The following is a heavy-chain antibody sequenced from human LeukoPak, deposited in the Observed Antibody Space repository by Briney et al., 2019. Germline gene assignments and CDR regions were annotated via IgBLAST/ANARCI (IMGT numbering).Heavy chain of an antibody. CDR1: GFTFNLYT. CDR3: ARDVGGGDTFDY. J-gene: IGHJ4*02. D-gene: IGHD2-21*02. Sequence: GGSLRLSCAASGFTFNLYTMHWVRQAPGKGLEWVAVISYDGSDKYYADSVKGRFTISRDNSKNTLFLQMNSLRAEDTAVYFCARDVGGGDTFDYWGQGTLVTVSS. V-gene: IGHV3-30*04. CDR2: ISYDGSDK.